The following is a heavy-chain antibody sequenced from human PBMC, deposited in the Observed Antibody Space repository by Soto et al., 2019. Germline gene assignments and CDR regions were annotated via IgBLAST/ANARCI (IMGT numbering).Heavy chain of an antibody. CDR3: ARYDYGDLDY. Sequence: EVQLVESGGGLVQPGGSLRLSCAASGFTLSDHYMDWVRQAPGKGLEWVGRTRNKANSYTTEYAASVKGRFTISRDDSKNSLYLQMISLKTEDTAVYYCARYDYGDLDYWGQGTLVTVSS. V-gene: IGHV3-72*01. J-gene: IGHJ4*02. CDR1: GFTLSDHY. CDR2: TRNKANSYTT. D-gene: IGHD4-17*01.